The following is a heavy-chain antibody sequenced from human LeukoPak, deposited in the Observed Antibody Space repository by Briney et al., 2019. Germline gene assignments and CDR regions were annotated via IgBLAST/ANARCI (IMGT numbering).Heavy chain of an antibody. D-gene: IGHD2-8*01. J-gene: IGHJ3*02. Sequence: SETLSLTCAVYGGSFSGYYWSWIRQPPGKGLEWIGEINHSGSTNYNPSLKSRVTISVDTSKNQFSLKLSSVTAADTAVYYCARGRVMVNAFDIWGQGTMVTVSS. CDR1: GGSFSGYY. CDR2: INHSGST. CDR3: ARGRVMVNAFDI. V-gene: IGHV4-34*01.